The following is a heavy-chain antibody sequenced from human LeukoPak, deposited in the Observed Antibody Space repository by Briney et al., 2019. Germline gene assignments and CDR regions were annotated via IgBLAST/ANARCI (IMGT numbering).Heavy chain of an antibody. Sequence: SVKVSCKASGGTFSSYAISWVRQAPGQGLEWMGGIIPIFGTANYAQKFQGRVTITADESTSTAYMELSSLRSEDTAVYYCARVINLRTNWFDPWGQGTLVTVSS. CDR2: IIPIFGTA. CDR3: ARVINLRTNWFDP. J-gene: IGHJ5*02. V-gene: IGHV1-69*13. CDR1: GGTFSSYA.